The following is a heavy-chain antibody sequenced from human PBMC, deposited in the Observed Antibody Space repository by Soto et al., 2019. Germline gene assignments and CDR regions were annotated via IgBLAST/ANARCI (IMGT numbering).Heavy chain of an antibody. CDR3: ARDGVGATTYFGYFDY. D-gene: IGHD1-26*01. CDR2: TRHDGSNT. Sequence: SLRLSCAASGFTFSGYGMHWGRQAPGKGLEWVAVTRHDGSNTYYADSVRGRFTISRDNSKKTLYLQMNSLRAEDTAVYYCARDGVGATTYFGYFDYWGQGTLVTVSS. CDR1: GFTFSGYG. V-gene: IGHV3-33*01. J-gene: IGHJ4*02.